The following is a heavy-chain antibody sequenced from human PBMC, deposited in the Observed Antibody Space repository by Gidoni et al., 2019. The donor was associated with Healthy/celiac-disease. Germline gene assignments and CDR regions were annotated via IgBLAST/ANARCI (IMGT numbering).Heavy chain of an antibody. J-gene: IGHJ4*02. V-gene: IGHV3-73*02. CDR2: IRSKANSYAT. D-gene: IGHD5-12*01. CDR1: GLTFSGSA. CDR3: TRYKVDPFDY. Sequence: EVQLVESGGGLVQPGGSLKLSCAASGLTFSGSAMHWVRQASGKGLEWVGRIRSKANSYATAYAASVKGRFTISRDDSKNTAYLQMNSLKTEDTAVYYCTRYKVDPFDYWGQGTLVTVSS.